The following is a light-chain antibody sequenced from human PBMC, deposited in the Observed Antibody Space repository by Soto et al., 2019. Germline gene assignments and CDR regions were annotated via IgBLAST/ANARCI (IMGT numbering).Light chain of an antibody. CDR1: QSIGSW. CDR2: DVS. CDR3: QHYSSYSPS. J-gene: IGKJ5*01. V-gene: IGKV1-5*01. Sequence: DMQMTQSPSTLCASVGDRVTITCRASQSIGSWLAWYQQKPGKAPKLLIYDVSSLESGVASRFSGSGSGTEFALTISSLQPDDFATYYCQHYSSYSPSFVQGTRLEIK.